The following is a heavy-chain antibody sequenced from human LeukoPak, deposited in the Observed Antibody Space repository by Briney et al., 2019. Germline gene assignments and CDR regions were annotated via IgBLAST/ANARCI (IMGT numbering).Heavy chain of an antibody. J-gene: IGHJ5*02. Sequence: GGSLRLSCAASGFTVSTNYTSWVRQAPGKGLEWVSVIYSGGSTYYADSVKGRFTISRDNSKNTLYLQMNSLRAEDTAVYYCARGVTPDWFDPWGQGTLVTVSS. CDR2: IYSGGST. CDR3: ARGVTPDWFDP. V-gene: IGHV3-66*01. D-gene: IGHD2-21*02. CDR1: GFTVSTNY.